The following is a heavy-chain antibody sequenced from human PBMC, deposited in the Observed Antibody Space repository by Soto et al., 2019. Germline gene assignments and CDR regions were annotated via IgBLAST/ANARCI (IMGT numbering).Heavy chain of an antibody. CDR1: GSTGSSYG. Sequence: QVQLVESGGGVVQHGRSLRLYCAASGSTGSSYGMHWVRQAPGKGLEGVAVLWFDGSNKFYADSVKGRFTISRDNSKNTVSLQRNSLRDEDSAAYSCATPGPSWGRGTLVTVSS. CDR3: ATPGPS. V-gene: IGHV3-33*01. CDR2: LWFDGSNK. J-gene: IGHJ5*02.